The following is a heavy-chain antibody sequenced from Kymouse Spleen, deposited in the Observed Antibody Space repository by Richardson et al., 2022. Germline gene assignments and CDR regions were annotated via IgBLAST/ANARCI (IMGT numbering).Heavy chain of an antibody. J-gene: IGHJ4*02. CDR2: IGTAGDT. CDR3: ARGGYSGYDLGFDY. V-gene: IGHV3-13*01. D-gene: IGHD5-12*01. Sequence: EVQLVESGGGLVQPGGSLRLSCAASGFTFSSYDMHWVRQATGKGLEWVSAIGTAGDTYYPGSVKGRFTISRENAKNSLYLQMNSLRAGDTAVYYCARGGYSGYDLGFDYWGQGTLVTVSS. CDR1: GFTFSSYD.